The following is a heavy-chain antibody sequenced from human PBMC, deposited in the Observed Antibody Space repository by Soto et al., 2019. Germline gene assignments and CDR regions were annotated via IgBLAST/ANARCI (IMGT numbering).Heavy chain of an antibody. CDR2: ISTGGNT. D-gene: IGHD2-15*01. CDR1: GFTVSSNY. J-gene: IGHJ6*02. CDR3: AKGDVVVVAATHYYYYGMDV. V-gene: IGHV3-66*01. Sequence: PGGSLRLSCAASGFTVSSNYMMWVRQAPGKGLEWVSLISTGGNTYYADSVKGRFTISRDDSENTLYLQVNSLRAGDTAVYYCAKGDVVVVAATHYYYYGMDVWGQGTTVTVSS.